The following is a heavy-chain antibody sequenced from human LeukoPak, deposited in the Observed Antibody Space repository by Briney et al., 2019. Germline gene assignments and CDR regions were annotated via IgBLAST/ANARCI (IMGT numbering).Heavy chain of an antibody. Sequence: GGSLRLSCAASGFTFSSYWMSWVRQAPGEGLEWVANIKQDGSEKYYVDSVKGRFTISRDNSKNTLYLQMGSLRAEDMAVYYCARWVDCSGGSCYSSNEEGWFDPWGQGTLVTVSS. CDR3: ARWVDCSGGSCYSSNEEGWFDP. V-gene: IGHV3-7*01. J-gene: IGHJ5*02. CDR1: GFTFSSYW. D-gene: IGHD2-15*01. CDR2: IKQDGSEK.